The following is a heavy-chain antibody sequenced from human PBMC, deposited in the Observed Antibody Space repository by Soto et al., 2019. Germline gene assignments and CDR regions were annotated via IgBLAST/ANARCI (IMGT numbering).Heavy chain of an antibody. V-gene: IGHV4-59*01. J-gene: IGHJ5*02. D-gene: IGHD5-18*01. CDR2: IYYSGSN. Sequence: SETLSVTCTVSGGSTGSYYWSWIRQPPGKGLERIGYIYYSGSNNYNPFLKSRVTISVETSKNQFSLKLSAVTAADTAVYYCARAIGYSYGLNWFDPWGQGTLVTVSS. CDR3: ARAIGYSYGLNWFDP. CDR1: GGSTGSYY.